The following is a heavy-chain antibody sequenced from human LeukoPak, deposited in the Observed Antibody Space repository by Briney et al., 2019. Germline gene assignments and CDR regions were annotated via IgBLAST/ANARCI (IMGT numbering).Heavy chain of an antibody. D-gene: IGHD6-6*01. V-gene: IGHV1-2*02. CDR1: GYTFSDYY. CDR2: INPNTGGA. J-gene: IGHJ4*02. CDR3: ARGRPSAEPPDH. Sequence: ASVKVSCKASGYTFSDYYIHWVRQAPGQGLEYMGWINPNTGGASYAQKFRVRVTMTRDTSSSTVYMQLSTLTSDDTAVYSCARGRPSAEPPDHWGQGTLVAVSS.